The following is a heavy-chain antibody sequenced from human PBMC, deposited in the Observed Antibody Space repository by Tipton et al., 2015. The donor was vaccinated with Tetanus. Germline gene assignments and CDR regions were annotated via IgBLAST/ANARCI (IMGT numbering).Heavy chain of an antibody. CDR2: ISAYNGDT. CDR1: GYTFSNYG. V-gene: IGHV1-18*01. Sequence: QSGAEVKKPGASVKVPCKTSGYTFSNYGVSWVRQAPGRGLEWMGWISAYNGDTNTAQNLQGRVTMTTDTSTSTASMEVRSLTYDDTAVYYCGRASGYHYGSESYYSGEYDWGQGTLVTVSS. CDR3: GRASGYHYGSESYYSGEYD. D-gene: IGHD3-10*01. J-gene: IGHJ4*02.